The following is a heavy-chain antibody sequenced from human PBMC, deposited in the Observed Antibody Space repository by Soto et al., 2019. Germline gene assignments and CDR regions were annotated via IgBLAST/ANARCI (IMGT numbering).Heavy chain of an antibody. D-gene: IGHD3-10*01. CDR2: IYHSGRT. V-gene: IGHV4-4*02. CDR3: ARDYGSGSWTYYYGMDV. CDR1: GGSISSSNW. Sequence: QVQLQESGPGLVKPSGTLSLTCAVSGGSISSSNWWSWVRQPPGKGLEWIGEIYHSGRTNYNPSLTRRVTISVDKSKNQFSLKLSSVTAADTAVYYCARDYGSGSWTYYYGMDVWGQGTTVTVSS. J-gene: IGHJ6*02.